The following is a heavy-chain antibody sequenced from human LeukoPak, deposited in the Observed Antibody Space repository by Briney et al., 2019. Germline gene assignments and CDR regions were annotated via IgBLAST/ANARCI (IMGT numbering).Heavy chain of an antibody. J-gene: IGHJ4*02. D-gene: IGHD3-10*01. CDR3: ARRRASGFGELLDY. Sequence: SETLSLTCTVSGGSMSTYYWTWIRQSPEKGLEWIGYVYNTRNTNYNPSLKSRVTISVDTSENQFSLKLYSVTAADTAIYYCARRRASGFGELLDYWGQGLLVTVSS. V-gene: IGHV4-59*08. CDR2: VYNTRNT. CDR1: GGSMSTYY.